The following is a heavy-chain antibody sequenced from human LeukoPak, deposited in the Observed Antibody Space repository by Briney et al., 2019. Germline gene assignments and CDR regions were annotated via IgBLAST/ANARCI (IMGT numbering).Heavy chain of an antibody. D-gene: IGHD5-12*01. Sequence: GGSLRLSGAASGFTFSSYAMHWVRQPPGKGLEWVAVISYDGSNKYYADSVKGRFTISRDNSKNTLYLQMNSLRAEDTAVYNCAKKQRLREFDYWGQGTLVTVSS. J-gene: IGHJ4*02. CDR3: AKKQRLREFDY. CDR2: ISYDGSNK. V-gene: IGHV3-30-3*02. CDR1: GFTFSSYA.